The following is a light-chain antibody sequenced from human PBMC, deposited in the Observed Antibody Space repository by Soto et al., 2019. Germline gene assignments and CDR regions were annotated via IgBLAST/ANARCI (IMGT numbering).Light chain of an antibody. V-gene: IGKV3-15*01. CDR1: QNVSSS. J-gene: IGKJ1*01. CDR3: QQYKNWLTWT. CDR2: GAS. Sequence: TQSPANLSVSPGERATISCRASQNVSSSLAWYQHKPGQAPGLLIYGASTRATGIPARFSGSGSGTEFTLTISSLQSEDLAVYYCQQYKNWLTWTFGQGTKVDIK.